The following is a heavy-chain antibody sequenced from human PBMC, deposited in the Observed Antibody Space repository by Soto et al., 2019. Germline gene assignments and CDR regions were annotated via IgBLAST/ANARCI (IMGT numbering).Heavy chain of an antibody. J-gene: IGHJ4*02. CDR3: AKGWNDYIWGSYPFFDY. CDR2: ISGSGGST. D-gene: IGHD3-16*02. V-gene: IGHV3-23*01. Sequence: EVQLLESGGGLVQPGGSLRLSCVASGFTFSSYAMSWVRQAPGKGLEWVSAISGSGGSTYYADSVKGRFTISRDNSKNTLYLQMNSLRAEDTAVYYCAKGWNDYIWGSYPFFDYWGQGTLVTVSS. CDR1: GFTFSSYA.